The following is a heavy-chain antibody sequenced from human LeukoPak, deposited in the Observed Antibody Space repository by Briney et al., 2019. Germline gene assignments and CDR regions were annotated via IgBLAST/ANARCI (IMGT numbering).Heavy chain of an antibody. J-gene: IGHJ4*02. CDR3: AKDQYGSGSYYKGPFDY. CDR1: GFAFSSYS. CDR2: ITSISNRI. Sequence: GGSLRLSCAASGFAFSSYSMNWVRQAPGRGLEWVAYITSISNRIHYADSVKGRFTISRDNAKNSLYLQMNSLRDEDTAVYYCAKDQYGSGSYYKGPFDYWGQGTLVTVSS. D-gene: IGHD3-10*01. V-gene: IGHV3-48*02.